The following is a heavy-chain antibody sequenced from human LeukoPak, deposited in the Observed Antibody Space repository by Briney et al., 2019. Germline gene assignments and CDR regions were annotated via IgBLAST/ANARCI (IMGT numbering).Heavy chain of an antibody. CDR3: AKVRGYSYGLYY. Sequence: GGSLRLSCAASGFTFSSYGIHWVRQAPGKGLEWVAFIRYDGSNKYYADSVKGRFTISGDNSKNTLYLQMNSLRAEDTAVYYCAKVRGYSYGLYYWGQGTLVTVSS. J-gene: IGHJ4*02. CDR1: GFTFSSYG. D-gene: IGHD5-18*01. V-gene: IGHV3-30*02. CDR2: IRYDGSNK.